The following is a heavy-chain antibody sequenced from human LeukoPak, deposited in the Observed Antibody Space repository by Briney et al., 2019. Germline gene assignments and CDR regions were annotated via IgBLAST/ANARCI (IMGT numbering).Heavy chain of an antibody. CDR1: GFTFDDYA. CDR3: AKDRGIAAAGSDFDY. J-gene: IGHJ4*02. Sequence: GRSLILSCAASGFTFDDYAMHWVRQAPGKVLEWVSGFTWNSGSIGYADSVKGRFTISRDNAKNSLYLQMNSLRAEDTALYYCAKDRGIAAAGSDFDYWGQGTLVTVSS. V-gene: IGHV3-9*01. CDR2: FTWNSGSI. D-gene: IGHD6-13*01.